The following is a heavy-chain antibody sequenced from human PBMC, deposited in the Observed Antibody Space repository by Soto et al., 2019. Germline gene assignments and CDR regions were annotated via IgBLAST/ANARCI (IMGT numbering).Heavy chain of an antibody. CDR1: GGSINSYY. J-gene: IGHJ3*02. Sequence: SETLSLTWTVSGGSINSYYWSWIRQPPGKGLEWIGYIYYSGSTNYNPSLKSRVTISVDTSKNQFSLKLSSVTAADTAVYYCARLYGLDAFDIWGQGTMVTVSS. CDR2: IYYSGST. D-gene: IGHD3-16*02. CDR3: ARLYGLDAFDI. V-gene: IGHV4-59*08.